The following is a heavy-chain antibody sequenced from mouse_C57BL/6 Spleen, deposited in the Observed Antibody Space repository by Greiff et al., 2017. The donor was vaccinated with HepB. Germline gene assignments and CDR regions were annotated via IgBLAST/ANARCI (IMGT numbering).Heavy chain of an antibody. V-gene: IGHV14-4*01. CDR3: TTWGAY. CDR1: GFNIKDDY. J-gene: IGHJ3*01. Sequence: EVKLLESGAELVRPGASVKLSCTASGFNIKDDYMHWVKQRPEQGLEWIGWIDPENGDTEYASKFQGKATITADTSSNTAYLQLSSLTSEDTAVYYCTTWGAYWGQGTLVTGSA. CDR2: IDPENGDT.